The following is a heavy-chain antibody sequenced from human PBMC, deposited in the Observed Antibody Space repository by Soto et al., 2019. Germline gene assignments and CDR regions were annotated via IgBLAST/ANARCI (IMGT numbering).Heavy chain of an antibody. J-gene: IGHJ6*03. Sequence: SETLSLTCTVYGGSFSGYYWSWIRQPPGKGLEWIGEINHSGSTNYNPSLKSRVTISVDTSKNQFSLKLSSVTAADTAVYYCARIFGVVIWRYYYYYMDVWGKGTTVTVSS. CDR1: GGSFSGYY. D-gene: IGHD3-3*01. CDR3: ARIFGVVIWRYYYYYMDV. V-gene: IGHV4-34*01. CDR2: INHSGST.